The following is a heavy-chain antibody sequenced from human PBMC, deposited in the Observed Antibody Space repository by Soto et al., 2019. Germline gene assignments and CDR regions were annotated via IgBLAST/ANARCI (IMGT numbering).Heavy chain of an antibody. CDR3: IRGGSPYYYDS. CDR2: ILSKAGNYAT. Sequence: EVQLVESGGGLVQPGGSLKLSCAASGFIFSGSAVHWVRQASGKGLEWVGRILSKAGNYATAYPASMKGRFTISRDDSENTAFLQMTSLKTEDTAVYYCIRGGSPYYYDSWGQGTLVAVSS. CDR1: GFIFSGSA. J-gene: IGHJ4*02. V-gene: IGHV3-73*01.